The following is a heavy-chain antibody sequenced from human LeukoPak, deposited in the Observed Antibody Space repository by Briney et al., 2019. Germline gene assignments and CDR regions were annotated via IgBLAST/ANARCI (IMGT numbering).Heavy chain of an antibody. CDR1: GFTFSSYA. CDR2: ISYDGSNK. D-gene: IGHD3-22*01. J-gene: IGHJ1*01. CDR3: ASPTDDSSGYEEYFQH. V-gene: IGHV3-30-3*01. Sequence: GGSLRLSCAASGFTFSSYAMHWVRQAPGKGLEWVAVISYDGSNKYYADSVKGRFTISRDNSKNTLYLQMNSLGAEDTAVYYCASPTDDSSGYEEYFQHWGQGTPVTVSS.